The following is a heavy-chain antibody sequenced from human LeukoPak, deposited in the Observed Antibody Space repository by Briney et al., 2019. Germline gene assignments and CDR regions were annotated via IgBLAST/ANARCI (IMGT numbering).Heavy chain of an antibody. CDR2: IIPIFGTA. CDR1: GGTFSSYA. D-gene: IGHD3-22*01. CDR3: ARDQLTMISIPFDY. Sequence: ASVKVSCKASGGTFSSYAISWVRQAPGQGLEWMGGIIPIFGTANYAQKFQGRVTITADESTSTVYMELSSLRSEDTAVYYCARDQLTMISIPFDYWGQGTLVTVSS. V-gene: IGHV1-69*13. J-gene: IGHJ4*02.